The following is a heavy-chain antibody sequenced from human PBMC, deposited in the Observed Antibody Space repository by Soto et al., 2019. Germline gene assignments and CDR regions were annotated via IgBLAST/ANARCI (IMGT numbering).Heavy chain of an antibody. Sequence: SGPTLVNPTQTLTLTCTFSGFSLSTSGMCVSWIRQPPGKALEWLAHIDWDDDKYYSTSLKTRLTISKDTSKNQVVLTMTNMDPVDTATYYCARSIVVVLHGAFDIWGQGTMVTVSS. D-gene: IGHD3-22*01. V-gene: IGHV2-70*01. J-gene: IGHJ3*02. CDR3: ARSIVVVLHGAFDI. CDR1: GFSLSTSGMC. CDR2: IDWDDDK.